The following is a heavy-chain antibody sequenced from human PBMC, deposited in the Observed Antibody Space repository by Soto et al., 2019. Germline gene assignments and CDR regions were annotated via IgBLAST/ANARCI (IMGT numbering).Heavy chain of an antibody. D-gene: IGHD1-26*01. CDR2: IHVVNGDT. J-gene: IGHJ4*02. V-gene: IGHV1-3*05. Sequence: QVQLVQSGAEQKKPGASVKVSCKASGDTFTTHGIHWVRQAPGQSLEWLGCIHVVNGDTQYSQRFQGRITITRDTSATTAYMELSSLRSEDTAVYYCARETWYDDGYYAFPDSWGQGTLVTVSS. CDR1: GDTFTTHG. CDR3: ARETWYDDGYYAFPDS.